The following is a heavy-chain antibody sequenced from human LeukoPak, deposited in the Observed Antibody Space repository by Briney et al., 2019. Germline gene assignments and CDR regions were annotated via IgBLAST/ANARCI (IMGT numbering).Heavy chain of an antibody. V-gene: IGHV3-53*01. CDR1: GFTVSSNY. J-gene: IGHJ3*02. D-gene: IGHD3-22*01. CDR2: IYSGGST. Sequence: GSLRLSCAASGFTVSSNYMSWVRQAPGKGVEWVSVIYSGGSTYYADSVKGRFTISRDNSKNTLYLQMNSLRAEDTAVYYCARVTYYYDSSGYYLDAFDIWGQGTMVTVSS. CDR3: ARVTYYYDSSGYYLDAFDI.